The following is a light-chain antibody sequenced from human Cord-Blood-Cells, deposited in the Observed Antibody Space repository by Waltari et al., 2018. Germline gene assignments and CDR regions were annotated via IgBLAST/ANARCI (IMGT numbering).Light chain of an antibody. CDR2: GAS. Sequence: EIVLTQSPGTLSLSPGERATLTCRASKSVSSSYLAWYRQKPGPAPRLLIYGASSRATGIPDMFSGSGSVTDFTLTISRLEPEDFAVDYCQQYGSSRTFGQGTKVEIK. CDR1: KSVSSSY. J-gene: IGKJ1*01. CDR3: QQYGSSRT. V-gene: IGKV3-20*01.